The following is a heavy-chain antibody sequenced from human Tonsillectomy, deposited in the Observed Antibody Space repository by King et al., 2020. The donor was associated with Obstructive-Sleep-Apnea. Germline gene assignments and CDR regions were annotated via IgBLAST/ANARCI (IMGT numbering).Heavy chain of an antibody. J-gene: IGHJ3*02. CDR2: IYYSGST. D-gene: IGHD4-17*01. CDR3: ARVTTVPYESFDI. Sequence: VQLQESGPGLVKPSETLSLTCTFSGGSISSYYWSWIRQPPGKGLEWVGDIYYSGSTNNNPSPKSRVTISVDTSKEQFSLKLSSVTAADTAVYYCARVTTVPYESFDIWGQGTMVTVSS. CDR1: GGSISSYY. V-gene: IGHV4-59*01.